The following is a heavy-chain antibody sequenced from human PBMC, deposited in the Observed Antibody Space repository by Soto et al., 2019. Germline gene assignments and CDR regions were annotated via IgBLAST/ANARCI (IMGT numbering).Heavy chain of an antibody. CDR2: IMPIFRTP. CDR3: ARDNDRPQLGGNYYYVLDV. CDR1: GGTFRNSA. V-gene: IGHV1-69*12. D-gene: IGHD1-1*01. J-gene: IGHJ6*02. Sequence: QVQLEQSGAEVKKPGSSVKVSCKASGGTFRNSAISWVRQAPGQGLEWMGGIMPIFRTPDYAQKFQGRVTITADESTSTAYMELSCLRSDDTAVYYCARDNDRPQLGGNYYYVLDVWGQGTTVTVSS.